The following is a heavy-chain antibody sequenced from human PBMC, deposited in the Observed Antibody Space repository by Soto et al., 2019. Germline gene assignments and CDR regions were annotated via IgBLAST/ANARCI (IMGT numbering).Heavy chain of an antibody. CDR3: ARGRRVPDRGRYYYGMDV. V-gene: IGHV4-34*01. J-gene: IGHJ6*02. CDR2: INHSGST. Sequence: QVQLQQWGAGLLKPSETLSLTCAVYGGSFSGYYWSWIRQPPGKGLEWIGEINHSGSTNYNPSLKRRFTISVDTSKNQFSLKLSSVTAADTSVYYCARGRRVPDRGRYYYGMDVWVQGTTVTVSS. CDR1: GGSFSGYY. D-gene: IGHD1-26*01.